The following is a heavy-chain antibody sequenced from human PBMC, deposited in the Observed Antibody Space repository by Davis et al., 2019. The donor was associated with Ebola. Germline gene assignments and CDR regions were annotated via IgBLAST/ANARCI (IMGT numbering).Heavy chain of an antibody. CDR2: IRPDGREK. CDR3: ARAPYYGMDV. J-gene: IGHJ6*02. CDR1: GFTLASFW. V-gene: IGHV3-7*01. Sequence: PGGSLRLSCAASGFTLASFWMSWVRQAPGKGLEWVANIRPDGREKYYGDTVKGRFTISRDNAKNSLYLQMNSLRAEDTAVYYCARAPYYGMDVWGQGTTVTVSS.